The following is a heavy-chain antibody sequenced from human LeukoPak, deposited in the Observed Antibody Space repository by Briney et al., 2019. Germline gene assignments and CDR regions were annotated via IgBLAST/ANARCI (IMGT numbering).Heavy chain of an antibody. CDR2: ISSGSSAI. J-gene: IGHJ4*02. CDR3: AKDHVPFTMIAYFGY. D-gene: IGHD3-22*01. CDR1: GFTFTTYS. Sequence: GGSLRLSCEASGFTFTTYSMTWVCQAPGKGLEWVSIISSGSSAIFSADALKGRFTISRDDAKNLLYLDMNSLRAEDTAVYYCAKDHVPFTMIAYFGYWGQGTLVTVSS. V-gene: IGHV3-21*01.